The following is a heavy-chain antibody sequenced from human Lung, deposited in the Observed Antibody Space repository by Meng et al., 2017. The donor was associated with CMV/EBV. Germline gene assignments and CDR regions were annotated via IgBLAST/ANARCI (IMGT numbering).Heavy chain of an antibody. J-gene: IGHJ6*02. CDR3: AKPPGLVGYYYGMDV. CDR2: IRYDGSNK. CDR1: GFTFSSYG. V-gene: IGHV3-30*02. Sequence: GESXKISCAASGFTFSSYGMHWVRQAPGKGLEWVAFIRYDGSNKYYADSEKGRFTISRDNSKNTLYLQMNSLRAEDTAVYYCAKPPGLVGYYYGMDVWGQGXTVTVSS. D-gene: IGHD3-9*01.